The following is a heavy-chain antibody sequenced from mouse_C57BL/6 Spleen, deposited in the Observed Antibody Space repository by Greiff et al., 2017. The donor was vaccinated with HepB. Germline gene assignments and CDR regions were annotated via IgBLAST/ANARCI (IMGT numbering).Heavy chain of an antibody. CDR2: IRNKANGYTT. J-gene: IGHJ4*01. V-gene: IGHV7-3*01. Sequence: EVKLMESGGGLVQPGGSLSLSCAASGFTFTDYYMSWVRQPPGKALEWLGFIRNKANGYTTEYSASVKGRFTISRDNSQSILYLQMNALRAEDSATYYCARYPGRSYYYAMDYWGQGTSVTVSS. CDR3: ARYPGRSYYYAMDY. D-gene: IGHD3-3*01. CDR1: GFTFTDYY.